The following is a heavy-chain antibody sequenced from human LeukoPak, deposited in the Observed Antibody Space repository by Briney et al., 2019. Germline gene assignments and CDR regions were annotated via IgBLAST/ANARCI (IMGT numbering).Heavy chain of an antibody. CDR1: GYTFTGYY. Sequence: GASVKVSCKASGYTFTGYYKHWVRQAPGQGLEWMGWINPNSGGTNYAQKFQGRVTMTRDTSISTAYMELSRLRSDDTAVYYCARVSMIVVVEFDYWGQGTLVTVSS. D-gene: IGHD3-22*01. V-gene: IGHV1-2*02. CDR2: INPNSGGT. CDR3: ARVSMIVVVEFDY. J-gene: IGHJ4*02.